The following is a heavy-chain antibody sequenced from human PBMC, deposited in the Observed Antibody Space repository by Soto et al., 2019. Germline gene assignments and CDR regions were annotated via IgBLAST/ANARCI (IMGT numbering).Heavy chain of an antibody. Sequence: QVQLMESRGGVVQPGRSLTLSCGASGFPFSEYGINWVRQAPGKGLEWVAVVWFDGSYEYFADSVKGRLTISRDNSKKTVNLQMINLRVEDTEMYCCVRDGESYDSSGKFDFGGQGTLVTVSS. D-gene: IGHD3-22*01. CDR2: VWFDGSYE. CDR3: VRDGESYDSSGKFDF. CDR1: GFPFSEYG. V-gene: IGHV3-33*01. J-gene: IGHJ4*02.